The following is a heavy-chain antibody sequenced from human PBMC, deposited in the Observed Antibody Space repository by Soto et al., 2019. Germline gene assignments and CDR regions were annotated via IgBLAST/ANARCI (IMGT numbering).Heavy chain of an antibody. J-gene: IGHJ3*02. Sequence: PGGSLRLSCAASGFTFSSYAMSWVRQAPGKGLEWVSAISGSGGSTYYADSVKGRFTISRDNSKNTLYLQMNSLRAEDTAVYYCAKDGSYYYDPTDAFDIWGQGTMVTVSS. CDR3: AKDGSYYYDPTDAFDI. D-gene: IGHD3-22*01. CDR2: ISGSGGST. V-gene: IGHV3-23*01. CDR1: GFTFSSYA.